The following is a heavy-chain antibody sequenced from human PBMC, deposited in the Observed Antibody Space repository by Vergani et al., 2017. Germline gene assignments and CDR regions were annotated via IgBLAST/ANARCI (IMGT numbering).Heavy chain of an antibody. CDR1: GFTFSSYS. V-gene: IGHV3-21*01. CDR2: ISSSSSYI. J-gene: IGHJ4*02. Sequence: EVQLVESGGGLVKPGGSLRLSCAASGFTFSSYSMNWVRQAPGKGLEWVSSISSSSSYIYYADSVKGRFTISRANAKNSLYLQMNSLRAEDTAVYYCARDLPPGFTVVTPPNYCDYGGQGTLVTVSS. CDR3: ARDLPPGFTVVTPPNYCDY. D-gene: IGHD4-23*01.